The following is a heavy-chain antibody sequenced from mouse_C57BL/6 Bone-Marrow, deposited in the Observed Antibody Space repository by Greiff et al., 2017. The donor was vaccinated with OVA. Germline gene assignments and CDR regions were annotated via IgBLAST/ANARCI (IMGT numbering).Heavy chain of an antibody. Sequence: QVQLQQPGAELVKPGASVKLSCQASGYTFTSYWLTWVKQRPGQGLEWIGKIHPNSGSTNYNEKFKSKSTLTADKSSNTAYMQLSSLTSEGSAVDCCAKGTTVVAKAYWGQGTLVTVSA. V-gene: IGHV1-64*01. CDR3: AKGTTVVAKAY. CDR2: IHPNSGST. J-gene: IGHJ3*01. D-gene: IGHD1-1*01. CDR1: GYTFTSYW.